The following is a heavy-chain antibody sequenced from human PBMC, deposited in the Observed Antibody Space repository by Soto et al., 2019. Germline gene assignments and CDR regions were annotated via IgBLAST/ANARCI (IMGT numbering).Heavy chain of an antibody. D-gene: IGHD2-8*01. Sequence: IQLLQSAGAVKRPGASVKVSCKASGYTFNTFGVTWVRQAPGEGLEWMGCISGYGGKRDYSRKLQGRLTLTADPSTSTSYMELRTTTSDAPAVYYWAGGWGKYFGVNGFWRQGTLVTVSS. CDR1: GYTFNTFG. CDR3: AGGWGKYFGVNGF. V-gene: IGHV1-18*01. CDR2: ISGYGGKR. J-gene: IGHJ4*02.